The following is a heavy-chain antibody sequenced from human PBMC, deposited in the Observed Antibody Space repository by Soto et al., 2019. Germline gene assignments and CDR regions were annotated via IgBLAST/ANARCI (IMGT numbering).Heavy chain of an antibody. Sequence: GGSLRLSCAASGFTFSSYAMSWVRQAPGKGLEWVSGISESGDNTYYADSVKGRFTISRDNSKNTLYLQMNSLRAEDTALYYCANVWGIAVVSEGPHGMDVWGQGTTVTVSS. CDR1: GFTFSSYA. J-gene: IGHJ6*02. D-gene: IGHD3-16*01. V-gene: IGHV3-23*01. CDR3: ANVWGIAVVSEGPHGMDV. CDR2: ISESGDNT.